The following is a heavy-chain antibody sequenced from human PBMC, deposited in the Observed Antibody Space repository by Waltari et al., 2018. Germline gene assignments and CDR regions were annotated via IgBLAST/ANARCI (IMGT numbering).Heavy chain of an antibody. CDR3: AKDLPYSSSSYYYYGMDV. J-gene: IGHJ6*02. V-gene: IGHV3-23*01. CDR2: ISGSGGST. CDR1: GFTFSSYA. Sequence: EVQLLESGGGLVQPGGSLRLSCAASGFTFSSYAMSWVRQAPGQGLEWVSAISGSGGSTYYTDSVKGRFTISRDNSKNTLYLQMNSLRAEDTAVYYCAKDLPYSSSSYYYYGMDVWGQGTTVTVSS. D-gene: IGHD6-6*01.